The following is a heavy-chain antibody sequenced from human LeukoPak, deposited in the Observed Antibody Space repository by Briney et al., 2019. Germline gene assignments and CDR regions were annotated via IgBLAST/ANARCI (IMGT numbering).Heavy chain of an antibody. CDR3: ARSGPGDYYDTSGYYYYDY. J-gene: IGHJ4*02. CDR2: INPNSGGT. CDR1: GYTFTGYY. D-gene: IGHD3-22*01. V-gene: IGHV1-2*06. Sequence: ASVKVSCKASGYTFTGYYMHWVRQAPGQGLEWMGRINPNSGGTNYAQKFQGRVTMTRDTSGSTAYMELSRLRSDDTAVYYCARSGPGDYYDTSGYYYYDYWGQGTLVTVSS.